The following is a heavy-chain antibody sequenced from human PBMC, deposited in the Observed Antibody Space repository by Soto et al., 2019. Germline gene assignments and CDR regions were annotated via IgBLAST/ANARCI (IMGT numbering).Heavy chain of an antibody. CDR1: GFTFSSYW. D-gene: IGHD3-22*01. CDR2: IKQDASEK. V-gene: IGHV3-7*01. CDR3: ARRNYDSSGYLPHFEY. J-gene: IGHJ4*02. Sequence: EVQLVESGGGLVQPGGSLRLSCAASGFTFSSYWMSCVRQAPGKGLEWVANIKQDASEKYYVDSVKGRFTISRDNAKNSLYLQMNRLSGEDTAVYYCARRNYDSSGYLPHFEYCGQGTLVTVSS.